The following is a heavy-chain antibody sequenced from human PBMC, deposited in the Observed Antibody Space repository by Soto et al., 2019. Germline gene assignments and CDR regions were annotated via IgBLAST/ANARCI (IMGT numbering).Heavy chain of an antibody. CDR1: GGSISSCDYY. V-gene: IGHV4-61*08. CDR2: IYYSGST. Sequence: SETLXLTCTVSGGSISSCDYYWSWIRQPPGKGLEWIGYIYYSGSTNYNPSLKSRVTISVDTSKNQFSLKLSSVTAADTAVYYCARHGRWHDLDIWGQGTMVTVSS. D-gene: IGHD1-1*01. CDR3: ARHGRWHDLDI. J-gene: IGHJ3*02.